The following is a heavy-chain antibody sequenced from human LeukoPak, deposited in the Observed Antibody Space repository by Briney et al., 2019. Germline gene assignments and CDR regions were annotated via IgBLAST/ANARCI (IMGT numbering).Heavy chain of an antibody. V-gene: IGHV3-74*01. CDR2: INPDGSTT. Sequence: GESLRLSCAASGFTFSRYWIHWVRQAPGKGLEWVSRINPDGSTTTYADSVKGRFTISRDNAKNTVYLQMNSLRAEDTALYHCVRVLSGSWDWFDPWGQGTLVTVSS. J-gene: IGHJ5*02. D-gene: IGHD3-22*01. CDR3: VRVLSGSWDWFDP. CDR1: GFTFSRYW.